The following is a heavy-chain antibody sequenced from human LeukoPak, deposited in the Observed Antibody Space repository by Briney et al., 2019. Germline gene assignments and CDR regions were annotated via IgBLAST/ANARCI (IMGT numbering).Heavy chain of an antibody. CDR3: GRDLRTIAVTGIGVFDV. D-gene: IGHD6-19*01. CDR1: GFSFSSYA. J-gene: IGHJ3*01. V-gene: IGHV3-23*01. CDR2: ISGTGDTT. Sequence: GGSLRLSCAASGFSFSSYAMNWVRQAPGKGLEWVSDISGTGDTTYYADSVKGRFTISRDNSKKTVYLQMNSLRAEDTALYYCGRDLRTIAVTGIGVFDVWGQGTKVTVSS.